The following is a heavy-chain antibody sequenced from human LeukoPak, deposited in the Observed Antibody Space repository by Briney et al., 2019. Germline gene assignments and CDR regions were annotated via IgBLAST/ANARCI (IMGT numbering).Heavy chain of an antibody. CDR3: AKGRDCSSTSCYLNWFDP. J-gene: IGHJ5*02. CDR2: INSDGTTT. D-gene: IGHD2-2*01. CDR1: GFTFSTYW. Sequence: GGSLRLSCAASGFTFSTYWMHWVRQGPGKGLVWVSRINSDGTTTVYADSVKGRFTISRDNSKNTLYLQMNSLRAEDTAVYYCAKGRDCSSTSCYLNWFDPWGQGTLVTVSS. V-gene: IGHV3-74*01.